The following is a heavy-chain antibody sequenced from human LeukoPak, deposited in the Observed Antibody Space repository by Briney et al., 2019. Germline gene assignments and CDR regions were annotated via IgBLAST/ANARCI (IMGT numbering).Heavy chain of an antibody. V-gene: IGHV1-2*02. J-gene: IGHJ4*02. CDR3: ARENMTTDFDY. D-gene: IGHD4-11*01. Sequence: ASVKVSCKASGYTFTGYYMHWVRQAPGQGLEWMGWINPNSGGTNYAQEFQGRVTMTRDTSISTAYMELSRLRSDDTAVYYCARENMTTDFDYWGQGTLVTVSS. CDR2: INPNSGGT. CDR1: GYTFTGYY.